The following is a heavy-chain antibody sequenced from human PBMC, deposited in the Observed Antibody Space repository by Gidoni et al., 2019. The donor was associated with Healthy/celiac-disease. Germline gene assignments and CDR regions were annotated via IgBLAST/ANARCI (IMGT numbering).Heavy chain of an antibody. Sequence: QVQLVESGGGVVQPGRSLRLSCAASGFTFSSYAMHWVRQAPGKGLEWVAVISYDGSNKYYADSVKGRFTISRDNSKNTLYLQMNSLRAEDTAVYYCARDPSKKLWFGELWGMDVWGQGTTVTVSS. D-gene: IGHD3-10*01. CDR2: ISYDGSNK. V-gene: IGHV3-30-3*01. CDR1: GFTFSSYA. CDR3: ARDPSKKLWFGELWGMDV. J-gene: IGHJ6*02.